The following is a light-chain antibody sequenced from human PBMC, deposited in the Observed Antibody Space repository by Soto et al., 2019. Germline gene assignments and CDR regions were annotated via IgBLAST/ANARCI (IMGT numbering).Light chain of an antibody. Sequence: IVMPQSPAPLSVSPGERATLSCRASQSVSSNLAWYQQKPGQAPRLLIYGASTRATGIPARFSGSGSGTEFTLTISSLQSEDFAVYYCQQYNDWPPLTFGGGTKVKIK. CDR1: QSVSSN. J-gene: IGKJ4*01. CDR2: GAS. CDR3: QQYNDWPPLT. V-gene: IGKV3-15*01.